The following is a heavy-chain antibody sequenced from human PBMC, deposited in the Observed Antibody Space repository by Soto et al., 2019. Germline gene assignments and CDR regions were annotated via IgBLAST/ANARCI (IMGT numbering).Heavy chain of an antibody. CDR1: GGSISSGGYY. CDR3: ARGTDTWFFDL. Sequence: QVQLQESGPGLVKPSQTLSLTCTVSGGSISSGGYYWSWIRQPPGKGLGWIGYIHESGSMYYKASLKSRVTISIDTSKNQFSLKLTSVTAADTAVYYCARGTDTWFFDLWGRGTLVTVSS. V-gene: IGHV4-31*03. J-gene: IGHJ2*01. D-gene: IGHD3-9*01. CDR2: IHESGSM.